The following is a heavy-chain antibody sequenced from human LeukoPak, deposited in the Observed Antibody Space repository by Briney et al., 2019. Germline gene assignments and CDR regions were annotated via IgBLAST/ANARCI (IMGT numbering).Heavy chain of an antibody. CDR1: GGSVTSYY. CDR2: IYSSGDT. J-gene: IGHJ4*02. V-gene: IGHV4-4*07. D-gene: IGHD1-26*01. Sequence: PSETLSLTCTVSGGSVTSYYCNWIRQPAGKGLEWIGRIYSSGDTNYNPSLKSRITMSVDTSKNQFSLNLSSVTAADTAVYYCARDPFGSSLDYWGLGTLVTVSS. CDR3: ARDPFGSSLDY.